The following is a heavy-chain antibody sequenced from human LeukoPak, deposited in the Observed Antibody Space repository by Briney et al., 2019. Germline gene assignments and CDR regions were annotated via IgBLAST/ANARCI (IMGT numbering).Heavy chain of an antibody. Sequence: ASVKVSCKASGYTFTGYYMHWVRQAPGQGLEWMGWINPNSGGTNYAQKFQGRVTMTRDTSISTAYMELSRLRSDDTAVYYCAXXXXXXQYNGSPDYFASWGQGTLLTVSS. CDR1: GYTFTGYY. J-gene: IGHJ4*02. CDR3: AXXXXXXQYNGSPDYFAS. V-gene: IGHV1-2*02. D-gene: IGHD1-26*01. CDR2: INPNSGGT.